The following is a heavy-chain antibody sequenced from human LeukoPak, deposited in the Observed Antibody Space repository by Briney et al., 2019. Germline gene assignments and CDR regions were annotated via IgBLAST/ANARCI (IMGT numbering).Heavy chain of an antibody. CDR1: GFTFNSYA. J-gene: IGHJ3*02. V-gene: IGHV3-23*01. D-gene: IGHD3-10*01. CDR2: ISDSGGRI. Sequence: GGSLRLSCAASGFTFNSYAMTWVRQAPGKGLEWVSLISDSGGRIYYADSVKGRVTISRDNSKNTLYLQMNSLRAEDTAVYYCAKVLIWTYGSGNYYKGAFDIWGQGTMVAVFS. CDR3: AKVLIWTYGSGNYYKGAFDI.